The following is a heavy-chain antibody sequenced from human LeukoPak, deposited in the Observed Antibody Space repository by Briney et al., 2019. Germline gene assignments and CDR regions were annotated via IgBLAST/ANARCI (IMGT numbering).Heavy chain of an antibody. CDR1: GGSISSSSYY. V-gene: IGHV4-39*01. CDR2: IYYSGST. D-gene: IGHD5-24*01. Sequence: SETLSLTCTVSGGSISSSSYYWGWIRQPPGKGLEWIGSIYYSGSTYYNPSLKSRVTISVDTSKNQFSLKLSSVTAADTAVYYCARQVYKYFLSVGYFDYWGQGTLVTVSS. J-gene: IGHJ4*02. CDR3: ARQVYKYFLSVGYFDY.